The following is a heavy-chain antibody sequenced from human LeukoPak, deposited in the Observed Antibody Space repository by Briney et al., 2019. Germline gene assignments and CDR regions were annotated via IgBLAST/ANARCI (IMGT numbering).Heavy chain of an antibody. Sequence: PSETLSLTCTVSGDSITSNYWSWIRQSPDKGLEWIGYISYSGSSYYNPSLKSRVIISLDTSKNQFSLRLSSVAAADTAVYYCARDLLWRNTYTYAFDSWGQGTLVTVSS. J-gene: IGHJ5*01. CDR1: GDSITSNY. D-gene: IGHD3-10*01. V-gene: IGHV4-59*01. CDR3: ARDLLWRNTYTYAFDS. CDR2: ISYSGSS.